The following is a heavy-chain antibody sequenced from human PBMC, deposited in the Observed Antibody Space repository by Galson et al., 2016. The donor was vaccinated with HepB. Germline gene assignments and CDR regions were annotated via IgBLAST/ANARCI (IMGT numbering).Heavy chain of an antibody. V-gene: IGHV3-66*01. J-gene: IGHJ4*02. CDR2: MYVGGST. CDR1: GLTVNSHY. D-gene: IGHD3/OR15-3a*01. CDR3: ARKHPTVFGLVLDQ. Sequence: SLRLSCAASGLTVNSHYMSWVRQAPGKGLEWVSGMYVGGSTYHTDSVKARFTISRDNSKNMLYIQMHSLRVEDTAVYYCARKHPTVFGLVLDQWGQGTPVTVSS.